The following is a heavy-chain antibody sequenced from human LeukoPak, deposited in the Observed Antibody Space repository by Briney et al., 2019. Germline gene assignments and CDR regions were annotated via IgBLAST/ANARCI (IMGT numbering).Heavy chain of an antibody. Sequence: GGSLRLSCAASGFTFSSYWMSWVRQAPGKGREWVANIKQDGSEKYYVDSVKGRFTISRDNAKNSLYLQMNSLRAEDTAVYYCARTYSSPYFDYWGQGTLVTVSS. J-gene: IGHJ4*02. CDR1: GFTFSSYW. CDR3: ARTYSSPYFDY. V-gene: IGHV3-7*01. CDR2: IKQDGSEK. D-gene: IGHD6-19*01.